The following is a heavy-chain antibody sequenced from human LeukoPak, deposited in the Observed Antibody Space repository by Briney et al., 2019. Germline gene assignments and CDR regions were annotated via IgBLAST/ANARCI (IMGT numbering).Heavy chain of an antibody. CDR2: INHSGST. J-gene: IGHJ5*02. CDR1: GGSFSGYY. CDR3: ARSHYCDSSGSHNNWFDP. V-gene: IGHV4-34*01. Sequence: SETLSLTCAVYGGSFSGYYWTWIRQPPGKGLEWIGEINHSGSTNYNPSLKSRVTISVDTSKNQFSLKLSSVTAADTAVFYCARSHYCDSSGSHNNWFDPWGQGTLVTVSS. D-gene: IGHD3-22*01.